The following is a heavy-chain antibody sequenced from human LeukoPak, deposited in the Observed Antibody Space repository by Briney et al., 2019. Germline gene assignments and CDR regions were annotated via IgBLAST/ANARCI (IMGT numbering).Heavy chain of an antibody. V-gene: IGHV3-23*01. Sequence: GASLRLSCAASGFTFSSYAMSWVRQALGKGLEWVSAISGSGGSTYYADSVKGRFTISRDNSKNTLYLQMNSLRAEDTAVYYCAKPKYDSSGYYYARAFDYWGQGTLVTVSS. J-gene: IGHJ4*02. CDR2: ISGSGGST. CDR1: GFTFSSYA. D-gene: IGHD3-22*01. CDR3: AKPKYDSSGYYYARAFDY.